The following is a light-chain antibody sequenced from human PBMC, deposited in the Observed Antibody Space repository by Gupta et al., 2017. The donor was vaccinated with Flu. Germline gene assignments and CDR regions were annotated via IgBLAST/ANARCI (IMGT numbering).Light chain of an antibody. V-gene: IGKV3-15*01. Sequence: EIVMTQSPDPLSVSPGERATLSCRASQSVSSNLAWYQHKPGRAPRLLIYGASTRATGIADRFSGSGSGTEFTLTISSRQSEDFAVYYCQQYDDWPPITFGQGTRLEIK. J-gene: IGKJ5*01. CDR1: QSVSSN. CDR3: QQYDDWPPIT. CDR2: GAS.